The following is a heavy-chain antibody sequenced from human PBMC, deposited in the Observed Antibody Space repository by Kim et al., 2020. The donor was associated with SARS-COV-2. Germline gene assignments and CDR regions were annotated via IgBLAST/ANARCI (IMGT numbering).Heavy chain of an antibody. V-gene: IGHV4-59*01. Sequence: SETLSLTCTVSGGSISSYYWSWIRQPPGKGLEWIGYIYYSGSTNYNPSLKSRVTISVDTSKNQFSLKLSSVTAADTAVYYCASFAGRGNLLPYGSGSYAFDIWGQGTMVTVSS. J-gene: IGHJ3*02. CDR1: GGSISSYY. D-gene: IGHD3-10*01. CDR2: IYYSGST. CDR3: ASFAGRGNLLPYGSGSYAFDI.